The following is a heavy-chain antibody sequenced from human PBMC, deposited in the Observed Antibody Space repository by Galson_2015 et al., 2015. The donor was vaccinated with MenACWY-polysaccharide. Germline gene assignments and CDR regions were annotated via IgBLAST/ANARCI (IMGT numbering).Heavy chain of an antibody. CDR2: ISGGGGST. CDR1: KFTFSDYA. J-gene: IGHJ4*02. Sequence: SLRLSCAASKFTFSDYAMSWVRQAPGKGLEWVSAISGGGGSTFYADSVRGRFTISRDNSKNTLYLQMNSLRAEDTAVYYCADSPQDNWNYPGYWGQGTLVTVSS. CDR3: ADSPQDNWNYPGY. D-gene: IGHD1-20*01. V-gene: IGHV3-23*01.